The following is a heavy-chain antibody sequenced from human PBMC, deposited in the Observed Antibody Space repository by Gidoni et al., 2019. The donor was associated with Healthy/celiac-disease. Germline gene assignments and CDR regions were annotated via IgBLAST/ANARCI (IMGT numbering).Heavy chain of an antibody. D-gene: IGHD3-3*01. J-gene: IGHJ1*01. Sequence: QVQLQESGPGLVKPSGTLSLTCAVSGGSISSSNWWSWVRQPPGKGLEWIGEIYHSGSTNYNPSLKSRVTISADKSKNQFSLKLSSVTAADTAVYYCARVYYDFWSGHAEYFQHWGQGTLVTVSS. V-gene: IGHV4-4*02. CDR3: ARVYYDFWSGHAEYFQH. CDR1: GGSISSSNW. CDR2: IYHSGST.